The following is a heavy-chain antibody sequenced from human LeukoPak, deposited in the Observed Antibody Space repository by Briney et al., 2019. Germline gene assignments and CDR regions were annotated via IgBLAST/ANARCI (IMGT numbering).Heavy chain of an antibody. Sequence: ASVKVSCKVSGYTLTELSMHWVRQAPGKGLEWMGGFDPEDGETIYAQKFQGRVTMTEDTSTDTAYMELSSLRSEDTAVYYCATGLGYCSSTSCYNYYYYYGMDVWGQGTTVTVSS. J-gene: IGHJ6*02. V-gene: IGHV1-24*01. D-gene: IGHD2-2*02. CDR1: GYTLTELS. CDR3: ATGLGYCSSTSCYNYYYYYGMDV. CDR2: FDPEDGET.